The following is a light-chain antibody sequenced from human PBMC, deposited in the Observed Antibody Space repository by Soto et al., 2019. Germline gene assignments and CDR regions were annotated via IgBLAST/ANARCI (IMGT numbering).Light chain of an antibody. CDR2: GAS. CDR1: QSVSSN. Sequence: EIVMTQSPATLSVSPGERATLSCRASQSVSSNLAWYQQKPGQAPRLLIYGASTRATGIPARFSGSGSGTEFTLTISSRQSEDFAVYYCQQYNNLPLTFGGGTKVEIK. J-gene: IGKJ4*01. CDR3: QQYNNLPLT. V-gene: IGKV3-15*01.